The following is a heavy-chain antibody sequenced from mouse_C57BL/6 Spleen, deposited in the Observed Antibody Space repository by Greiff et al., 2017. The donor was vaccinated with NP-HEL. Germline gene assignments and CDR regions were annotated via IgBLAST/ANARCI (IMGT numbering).Heavy chain of an antibody. CDR3: ARHSSGYEAMDY. CDR1: GFTFTDYY. CDR2: IRNKANGYTT. D-gene: IGHD3-2*02. J-gene: IGHJ4*01. Sequence: EVKLVESGGGLVQPGGSLSLSCAASGFTFTDYYMSWVRQPPGKALEWLGFIRNKANGYTTEYSASVKGRFTISRDNSQSILYLQMNALRAEDSATYYCARHSSGYEAMDYWGQGTSVTVSS. V-gene: IGHV7-3*01.